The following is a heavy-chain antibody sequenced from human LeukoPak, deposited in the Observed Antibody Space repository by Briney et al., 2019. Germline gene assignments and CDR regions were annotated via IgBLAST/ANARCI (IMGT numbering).Heavy chain of an antibody. D-gene: IGHD6-19*01. CDR3: APALAGDYFDY. V-gene: IGHV1-69*13. J-gene: IGHJ4*02. CDR1: GGTFSSYG. Sequence: SVKVSCKASGGTFSSYGISWVRQAPGQGLEWMGGTMPIFGTANYAQKFQGRVTITADESTSTSYMELSSLRSEDTAVYYCAPALAGDYFDYWGQGTLVTVSS. CDR2: TMPIFGTA.